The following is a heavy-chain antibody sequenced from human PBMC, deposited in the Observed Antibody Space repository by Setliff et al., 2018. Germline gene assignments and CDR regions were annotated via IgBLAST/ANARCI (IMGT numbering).Heavy chain of an antibody. Sequence: SETLSLTCTVSDDSFTSSRYYWGWIRQAPGSGLEWIGSISYSGTPYYNASVESRVTISIDTSRNQFSLELRSVTVADTAVYYCAREPTRTGGFYYLGVWGEGTTVTVSS. J-gene: IGHJ6*03. CDR1: DDSFTSSRYY. V-gene: IGHV4-39*02. CDR3: AREPTRTGGFYYLGV. CDR2: ISYSGTP. D-gene: IGHD2-2*01.